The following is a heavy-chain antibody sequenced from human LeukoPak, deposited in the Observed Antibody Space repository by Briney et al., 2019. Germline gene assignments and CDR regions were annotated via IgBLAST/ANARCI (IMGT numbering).Heavy chain of an antibody. Sequence: GGSLRLSCAASGFTFSSYRMHWVRQAPGEGLVWVSRINSDGSSTSYADSVKGRFTISRDNAKNTLYLQMNSLRAEDTAVYYCAREGYVWGSYRYTYYFDYWGQGTLVTVSS. J-gene: IGHJ4*02. V-gene: IGHV3-74*01. CDR3: AREGYVWGSYRYTYYFDY. D-gene: IGHD3-16*02. CDR2: INSDGSST. CDR1: GFTFSSYR.